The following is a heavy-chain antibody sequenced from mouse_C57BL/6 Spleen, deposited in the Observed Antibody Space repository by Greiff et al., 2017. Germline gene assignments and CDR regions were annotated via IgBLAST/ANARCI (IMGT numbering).Heavy chain of an antibody. CDR1: GFTFSSYA. J-gene: IGHJ4*01. CDR2: ISDGGSYT. V-gene: IGHV5-4*01. Sequence: EVKLMESGGGLVKPGGSLKLSCAASGFTFSSYAMSWVRQTPEKRLEWVATISDGGSYTYYPDNVKGRFTISRDNAKNNLYLQMSHLKSEDTAMYYCARDTTVVAPRAMDYWGQGTSVTVSS. CDR3: ARDTTVVAPRAMDY. D-gene: IGHD1-1*01.